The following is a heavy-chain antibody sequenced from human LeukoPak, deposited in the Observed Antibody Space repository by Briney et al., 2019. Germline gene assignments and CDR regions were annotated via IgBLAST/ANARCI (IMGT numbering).Heavy chain of an antibody. CDR1: GFTFSTYW. V-gene: IGHV3-7*01. CDR3: ARDSAGNDY. CDR2: IKQDGSEK. Sequence: PGGSLRLSCAASGFTFSTYWMSWVRQAPGKGLEWVANIKQDGSEKYYVYSVKGRFTISRDNAKNSLYLQMNSLRAEDTAMYYCARDSAGNDYWGQGTLVTVSS. J-gene: IGHJ4*02. D-gene: IGHD6-13*01.